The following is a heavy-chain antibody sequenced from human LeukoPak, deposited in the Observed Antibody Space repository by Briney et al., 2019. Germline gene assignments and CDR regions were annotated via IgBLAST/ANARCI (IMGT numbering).Heavy chain of an antibody. J-gene: IGHJ1*01. D-gene: IGHD6-13*01. CDR1: GFTFSSYG. CDR2: ISGSGGST. V-gene: IGHV3-23*01. Sequence: GGSPRLSCAASGFTFSSYGMSWVRQAPGKGLEWVSAISGSGGSTYYADSVKGRFTISRDDSKNSLYLQMNSLRAEDTAVYYCAREAAAGTYFQHWGQGTLVTVSS. CDR3: AREAAAGTYFQH.